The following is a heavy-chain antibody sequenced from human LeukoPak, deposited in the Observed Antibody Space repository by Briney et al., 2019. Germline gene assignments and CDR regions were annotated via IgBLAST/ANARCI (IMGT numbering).Heavy chain of an antibody. CDR1: GGTFSSYA. Sequence: SVKVSCKASGGTFSSYAISWVRQAPGQGLEGMGGIIPIFGTANYAQKFQGRVTITADESTSTAYMELSSLRSEDTAVYYCASLKSDNWNDVGVAFDIWGQGTMVTVSS. CDR3: ASLKSDNWNDVGVAFDI. V-gene: IGHV1-69*13. J-gene: IGHJ3*02. CDR2: IIPIFGTA. D-gene: IGHD1-1*01.